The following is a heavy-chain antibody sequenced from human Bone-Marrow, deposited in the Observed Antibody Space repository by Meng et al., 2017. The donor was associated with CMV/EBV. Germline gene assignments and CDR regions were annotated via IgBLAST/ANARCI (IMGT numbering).Heavy chain of an antibody. D-gene: IGHD2-2*01. CDR1: GGSFSGYY. CDR2: IYYSGST. V-gene: IGHV4-34*01. CDR3: ARRLLPAALDAFGI. J-gene: IGHJ3*02. Sequence: GSLRLSCAVYGGSFSGYYWSWIRQPPGKGLEWIGSIYYSGSTYYNPSLKSRVTISVDTSKNQFSLQLNSVTPEDTAVYYCARRLLPAALDAFGIWGQGTMVTVSS.